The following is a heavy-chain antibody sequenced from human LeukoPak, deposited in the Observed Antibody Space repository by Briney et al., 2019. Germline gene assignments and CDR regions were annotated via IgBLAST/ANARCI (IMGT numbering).Heavy chain of an antibody. CDR3: ARRDGYNSDAFDI. D-gene: IGHD5-24*01. CDR2: IYPGDSDT. Sequence: KVSCKASGGTFNSYAISWVRQMPGKGLEWMGIIYPGDSDTRYSPSFQGQVTISADKSISTAYLQWSSLKASDTAMDYCARRDGYNSDAFDIWGQGTMVTVSS. CDR1: GGTFNSYA. J-gene: IGHJ3*02. V-gene: IGHV5-51*01.